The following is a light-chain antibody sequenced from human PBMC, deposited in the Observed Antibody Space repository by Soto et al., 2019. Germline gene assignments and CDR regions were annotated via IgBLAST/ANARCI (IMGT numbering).Light chain of an antibody. V-gene: IGKV3-15*01. CDR2: GTL. J-gene: IGKJ1*01. CDR1: QSVNSN. Sequence: EIVMTQYPAILSVSPGERATLSCRASQSVNSNLAWYQQKPGQAPRLLIYGTLTRATGVPARFSGSGSGTEFTLTISSLQSEDFAVYYCQQYDNWPPWTFGQGTKVEIK. CDR3: QQYDNWPPWT.